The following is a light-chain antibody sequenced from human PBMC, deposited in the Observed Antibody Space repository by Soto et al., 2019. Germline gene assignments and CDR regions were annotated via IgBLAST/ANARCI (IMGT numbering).Light chain of an antibody. J-gene: IGLJ1*01. CDR2: DVT. CDR3: NSYTGTSARYA. CDR1: SSDVGRYNY. Sequence: QSVLTQPASVSGSPGQPITISCTGTSSDVGRYNYVSWYQQYPGRAPKLIIFDVTNRPSGVSPRFSGSKSGNTASLTISGLQAADEADYYCNSYTGTSARYACGTGTKVTVL. V-gene: IGLV2-14*03.